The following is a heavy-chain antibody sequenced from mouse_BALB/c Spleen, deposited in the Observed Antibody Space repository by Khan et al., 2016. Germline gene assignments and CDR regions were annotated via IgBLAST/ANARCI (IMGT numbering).Heavy chain of an antibody. CDR1: GYSITSDYV. CDR2: ISYSGTT. Sequence: EVQLQESGPGLVKPSQSLSLTCTVTGYSITSDYVWNWIRQFPGNKLEWMGYISYSGTTTYNPSLKSRISITRDTFKNQFFLQMNSVTTEDTATYYCSRQLGRWGQGTLVTVSA. J-gene: IGHJ3*02. CDR3: SRQLGR. V-gene: IGHV3-2*02. D-gene: IGHD4-1*02.